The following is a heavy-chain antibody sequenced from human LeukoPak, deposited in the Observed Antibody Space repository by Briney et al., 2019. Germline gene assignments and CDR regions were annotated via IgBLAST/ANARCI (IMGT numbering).Heavy chain of an antibody. V-gene: IGHV4-59*08. Sequence: SETLSLTCTVSGGSISSCYWSWIRQPPGKGLEWIGYIYYSGSTNYNPSLKSRVTISVDTSKSQFSLKLSSVTAADTAVYYCATNVVVTAIESSDAFDIWGQGTMVTVSS. CDR2: IYYSGST. J-gene: IGHJ3*02. CDR3: ATNVVVTAIESSDAFDI. D-gene: IGHD2-21*02. CDR1: GGSISSCY.